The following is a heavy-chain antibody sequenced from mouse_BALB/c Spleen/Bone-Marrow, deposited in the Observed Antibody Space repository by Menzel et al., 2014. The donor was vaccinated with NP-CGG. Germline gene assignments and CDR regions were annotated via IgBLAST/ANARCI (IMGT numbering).Heavy chain of an antibody. J-gene: IGHJ4*01. CDR2: IWSGGST. Sequence: QVQLKQSGPGLVQPSQSLSITCTASGFSLTSYGVHWVRQSPGKGLEWLGVIWSGGSTDYNAAFISRLSISKDNSKSQVFFKMNSLQADDTAIYYCARRPDYGYSSYAMDYWGQGTSVTVSS. CDR1: GFSLTSYG. V-gene: IGHV2-4-1*01. D-gene: IGHD1-2*01. CDR3: ARRPDYGYSSYAMDY.